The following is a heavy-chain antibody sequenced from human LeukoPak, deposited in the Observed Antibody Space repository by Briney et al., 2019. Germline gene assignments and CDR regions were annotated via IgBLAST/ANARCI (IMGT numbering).Heavy chain of an antibody. CDR3: ANLPIVGATDDY. CDR2: IYTSGST. CDR1: GGSISSYY. D-gene: IGHD1-26*01. J-gene: IGHJ4*02. V-gene: IGHV4-4*07. Sequence: PSETLSLTCTVSGGSISSYYWSWIRQPAGKGLEWIGRIYTSGSTYYNPSLKSRVTISVDTSKNQFSLKLSSVTAADTAVYYCANLPIVGATDDYWGQGTLVTVSS.